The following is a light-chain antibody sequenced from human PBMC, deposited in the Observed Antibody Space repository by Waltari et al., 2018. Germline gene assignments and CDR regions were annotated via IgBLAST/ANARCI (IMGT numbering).Light chain of an antibody. CDR2: AAS. V-gene: IGKV1-39*01. CDR3: QQSYNAPLS. Sequence: DIQMTQSPSSLSASVGDRVTITCRASQSISTYLHWYQQRPGKAPKLLIYAASTLQSGVTSRFSGSGSGTDFTLTISSLQPEDFSTYYCQQSYNAPLSFGGGTKVEI. CDR1: QSISTY. J-gene: IGKJ4*01.